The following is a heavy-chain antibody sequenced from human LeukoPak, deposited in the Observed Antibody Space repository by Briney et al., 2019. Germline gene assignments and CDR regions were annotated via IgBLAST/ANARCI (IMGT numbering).Heavy chain of an antibody. J-gene: IGHJ3*02. CDR3: ARDRGYYYDSSGPSGAFDI. V-gene: IGHV3-48*01. D-gene: IGHD3-22*01. Sequence: GGSLRLSCAASGFTFSSYSMNWVRQAPGKGLEWVSYISSSSSTIYYADSVKGRFTISRDNAENSLYLQMNSLRAEDTAVYYCARDRGYYYDSSGPSGAFDIWGQGTMVTVSS. CDR2: ISSSSSTI. CDR1: GFTFSSYS.